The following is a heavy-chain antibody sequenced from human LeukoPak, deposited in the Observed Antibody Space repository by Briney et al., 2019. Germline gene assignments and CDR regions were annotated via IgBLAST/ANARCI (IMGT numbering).Heavy chain of an antibody. CDR1: GYTFTSYG. V-gene: IGHV1-18*01. CDR3: ARRSVVAATPFDY. CDR2: IRAYNGNT. D-gene: IGHD2-15*01. J-gene: IGHJ4*02. Sequence: ASVKVSCKASGYTFTSYGISWVRQAPGQGLEWRGWIRAYNGNTNYAQKLQGRVTMTTDTSTSTAYMELRILRSDDTAVYYGARRSVVAATPFDYWGQGTLVTVSS.